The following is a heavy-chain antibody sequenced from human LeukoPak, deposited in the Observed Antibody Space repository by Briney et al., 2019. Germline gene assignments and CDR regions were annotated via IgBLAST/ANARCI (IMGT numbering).Heavy chain of an antibody. CDR3: ARVRVGITGTTFDY. CDR1: GGSLRSYY. Sequence: PSETLSLTCTVSGGSLRSYYWSWIRQPPGEGLEWIGYIYYSGSTNYNPSLKSRVTISVDTSKNQFSLKLSFVTAADTAVYYCARVRVGITGTTFDYWGQGTLVTVSS. CDR2: IYYSGST. J-gene: IGHJ4*02. D-gene: IGHD1-20*01. V-gene: IGHV4-59*01.